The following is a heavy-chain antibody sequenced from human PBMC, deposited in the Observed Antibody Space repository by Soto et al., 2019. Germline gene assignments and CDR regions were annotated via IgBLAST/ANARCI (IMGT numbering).Heavy chain of an antibody. V-gene: IGHV1-69*06. Sequence: QVQLVQSGAEVKKPGSSVKVSCKISGGTFSNYAINWVRQAPGQGLEWMGGINPNLETTEYLQKFQGRVTITADKYTYTAYMELSSLRSEDTSVYYCARTLGYSYSYMGEGYHYAMDVWGQGTTVTVSS. CDR1: GGTFSNYA. CDR3: ARTLGYSYSYMGEGYHYAMDV. CDR2: INPNLETT. D-gene: IGHD5-18*01. J-gene: IGHJ6*02.